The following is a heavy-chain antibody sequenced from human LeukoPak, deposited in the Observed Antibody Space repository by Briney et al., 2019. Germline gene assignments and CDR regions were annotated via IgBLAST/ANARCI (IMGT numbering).Heavy chain of an antibody. Sequence: SETLSLTCAVSGGSISSGGYSWSWIRQPPGKGLEWIGYIYHSGSTYYNPSLKSRVTISVDTSKNQFSLKLSSVTAADTAVYYCASGRGSGSYWYYYYGMDVWGQGTTVTVSS. V-gene: IGHV4-30-2*02. J-gene: IGHJ6*02. D-gene: IGHD3-10*01. CDR1: GGSISSGGYS. CDR3: ASGRGSGSYWYYYYGMDV. CDR2: IYHSGST.